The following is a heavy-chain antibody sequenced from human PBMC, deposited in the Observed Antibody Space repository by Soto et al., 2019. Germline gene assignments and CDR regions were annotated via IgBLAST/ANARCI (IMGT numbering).Heavy chain of an antibody. Sequence: SGPTLVNPTQTLTLTCSFSGFSLSAYGVRVIWFRQPPGETLEWLALIHWNDDKRYSPYLKSRLTITKDTSKNQVVLTLTNLDPLDTGTYFCAHTKDSSGFLNSWGQGILVTVSS. J-gene: IGHJ4*02. CDR3: AHTKDSSGFLNS. V-gene: IGHV2-5*01. CDR1: GFSLSAYGVR. CDR2: IHWNDDK. D-gene: IGHD3-22*01.